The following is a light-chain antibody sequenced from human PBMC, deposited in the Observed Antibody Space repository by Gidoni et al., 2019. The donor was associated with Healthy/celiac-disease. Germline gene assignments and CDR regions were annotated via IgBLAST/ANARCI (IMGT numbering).Light chain of an antibody. CDR1: QSISSC. Sequence: DIQMTQSPSTLSASVGDRVTITRRASQSISSCLAWYQQKPGKAPKLLIYKASSLESGVPSRFSGSGSGTEFTLTISSLQPDDFATYYCQQYNSYSLLTFXGXTKVXIK. J-gene: IGKJ4*01. V-gene: IGKV1-5*03. CDR2: KAS. CDR3: QQYNSYSLLT.